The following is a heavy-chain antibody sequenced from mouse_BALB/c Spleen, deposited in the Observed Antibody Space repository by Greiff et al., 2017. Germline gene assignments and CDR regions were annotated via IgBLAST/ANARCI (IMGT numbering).Heavy chain of an antibody. CDR1: GYAFSSYW. J-gene: IGHJ3*01. CDR2: IYPGDGDT. V-gene: IGHV1-80*01. D-gene: IGHD2-10*02. Sequence: VQGVESGAELVRPGSSVKISCKASGYAFSSYWMNWVKQRPGQGLEWIGQIYPGDGDTNYNGKFKGKATLTADKSSSTAYMQLSSLTSEDSAVYFCARRGYGNPWFAYWGQGTLVTVSA. CDR3: ARRGYGNPWFAY.